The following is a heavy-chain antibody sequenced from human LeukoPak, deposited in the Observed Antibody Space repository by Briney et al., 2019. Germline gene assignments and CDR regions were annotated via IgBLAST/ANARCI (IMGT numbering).Heavy chain of an antibody. CDR3: ARAPGVVAGYFDY. CDR2: ISSSGSAI. J-gene: IGHJ4*02. D-gene: IGHD2-15*01. CDR1: GFTFSSYE. V-gene: IGHV3-48*03. Sequence: GGSLRLSCAASGFTFSSYEMNWVRQAPGKGLDWVSYISSSGSAIYYADSAKGRFTISRDNAKNSLYLQMNSLRTEDTALYYCARAPGVVAGYFDYWGQGALVTVSS.